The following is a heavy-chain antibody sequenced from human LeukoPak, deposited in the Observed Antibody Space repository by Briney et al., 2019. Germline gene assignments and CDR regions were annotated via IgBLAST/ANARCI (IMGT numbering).Heavy chain of an antibody. Sequence: ASVKVSCKASGGTFSSYAITWVRQAPGQGLEWMGGIIPIFGTANYAQKFQGRVTITADESTSTAYMELRSLRSDDTAVYYCARGGVSSGWYGSYFDYWGQGTLVTVSS. D-gene: IGHD6-19*01. CDR1: GGTFSSYA. CDR2: IIPIFGTA. J-gene: IGHJ4*02. V-gene: IGHV1-69*13. CDR3: ARGGVSSGWYGSYFDY.